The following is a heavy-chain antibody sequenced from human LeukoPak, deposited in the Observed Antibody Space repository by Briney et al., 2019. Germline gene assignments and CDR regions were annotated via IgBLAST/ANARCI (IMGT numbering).Heavy chain of an antibody. Sequence: ASVKVSCKASGYTFTSYYMHWVRQAPGQGLEWMGWISAYNGNRNYAQKLQGRVTMTTDTSTSTVYMELRSLRSDDTAVYYCARDRYYNILTGFRRSDGFDIWGQGTMVTVSS. D-gene: IGHD3-9*01. CDR1: GYTFTSYY. CDR3: ARDRYYNILTGFRRSDGFDI. CDR2: ISAYNGNR. V-gene: IGHV1-18*04. J-gene: IGHJ3*02.